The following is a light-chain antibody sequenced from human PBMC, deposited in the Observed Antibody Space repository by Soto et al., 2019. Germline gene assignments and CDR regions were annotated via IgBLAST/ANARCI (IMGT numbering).Light chain of an antibody. CDR2: DSS. Sequence: EIVLTQSPATLSLSPGERATLSCRASQSVGNNLAWYQQKPGQAPRLLIYDSSNRATGIPARFSGSGSGTDFILTISSLEPEDSAVYYCQQPHSWWTFGQGTKVEIK. V-gene: IGKV3-11*01. J-gene: IGKJ1*01. CDR1: QSVGNN. CDR3: QQPHSWWT.